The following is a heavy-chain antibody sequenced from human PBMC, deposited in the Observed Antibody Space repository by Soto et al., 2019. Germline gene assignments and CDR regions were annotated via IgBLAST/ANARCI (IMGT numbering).Heavy chain of an antibody. CDR3: ARDPGTYSGSYRY. J-gene: IGHJ4*02. CDR2: ISAYNGNT. D-gene: IGHD1-26*01. CDR1: GYTFTTYG. Sequence: GASVKVSCKASGYTFTTYGISWERQAPGQGLEWMGWISAYNGNTKYAQKLQGRVTMTTDTSSSTAYMELRSLISDDTAVYYCARDPGTYSGSYRYWGQGTLVTVSS. V-gene: IGHV1-18*04.